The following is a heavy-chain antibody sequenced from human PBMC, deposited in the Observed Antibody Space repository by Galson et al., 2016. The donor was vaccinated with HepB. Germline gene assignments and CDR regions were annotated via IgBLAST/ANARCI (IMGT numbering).Heavy chain of an antibody. V-gene: IGHV4-61*01. CDR3: ASGRDYSSSFEF. CDR2: IYNRGST. D-gene: IGHD6-6*01. Sequence: SETLSLTCTVSGGSVRSGSYYWSWIRQPPGKGLEWIGYIYNRGSTNYNPSLKRRVTISDDTSKNQFSLKLSSVTAADTAVYYRASGRDYSSSFEFWGQGTLVTVSS. J-gene: IGHJ4*02. CDR1: GGSVRSGSYY.